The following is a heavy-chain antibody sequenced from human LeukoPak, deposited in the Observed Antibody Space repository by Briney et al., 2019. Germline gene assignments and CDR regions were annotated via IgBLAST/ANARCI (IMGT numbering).Heavy chain of an antibody. CDR1: GGSFSGYY. V-gene: IGHV4-34*01. CDR3: ARLERWLQYAFDI. D-gene: IGHD5-24*01. CDR2: INHSGST. J-gene: IGHJ3*02. Sequence: SETLSLTCAVYGGSFSGYYWSWIRQPPGKGLEWIGEINHSGSTNYNPSLKSRVTISVDTSKNQFSLKLSSVTAADTAVYYCARLERWLQYAFDIWGQGTMVTVSS.